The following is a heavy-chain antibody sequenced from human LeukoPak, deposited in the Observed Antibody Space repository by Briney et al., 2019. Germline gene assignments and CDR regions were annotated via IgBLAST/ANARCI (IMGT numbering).Heavy chain of an antibody. V-gene: IGHV4-61*02. D-gene: IGHD2-15*01. J-gene: IGHJ4*02. Sequence: SETLSLTCTVSGDSISSGDYYWSWIRQPAGKGLEWIGRISSSGSTNYNPSLKSRVTISVDTSKNQFSLKLSSVTAADTAVYYCARRDIVVVVSASDYWGQGTLVTVSS. CDR2: ISSSGST. CDR1: GDSISSGDYY. CDR3: ARRDIVVVVSASDY.